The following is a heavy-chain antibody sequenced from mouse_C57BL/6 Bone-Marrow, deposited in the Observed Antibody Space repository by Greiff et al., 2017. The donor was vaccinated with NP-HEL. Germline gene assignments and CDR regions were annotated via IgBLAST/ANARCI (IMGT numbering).Heavy chain of an antibody. V-gene: IGHV1-76*01. Sequence: ESGAELVRPGALVKLSCKASGYTFTDYYINWVKQRPGQGLEWIARIYPGSGNTYYNEKFKGKATLTAEKSSSTAYMQLSSLPSEDSAVYFCARRLYAMDYWGQGTSVTVSS. CDR1: GYTFTDYY. CDR3: ARRLYAMDY. CDR2: IYPGSGNT. D-gene: IGHD1-2*01. J-gene: IGHJ4*01.